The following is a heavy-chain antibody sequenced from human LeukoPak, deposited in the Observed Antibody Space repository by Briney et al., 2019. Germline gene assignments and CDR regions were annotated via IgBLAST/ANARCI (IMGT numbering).Heavy chain of an antibody. Sequence: GGSLRLSCAASGFTFSSYAVHWVRQAPGKGLEWVSAISSSGGSTYYADSVKGRFTISRDNSKNTLYLQMNSLRAEDTAVYYCAKDRYSYAFEYSDSWGQGTLVTVSS. CDR1: GFTFSSYA. CDR3: AKDRYSYAFEYSDS. D-gene: IGHD5-18*01. V-gene: IGHV3-23*01. J-gene: IGHJ4*02. CDR2: ISSSGGST.